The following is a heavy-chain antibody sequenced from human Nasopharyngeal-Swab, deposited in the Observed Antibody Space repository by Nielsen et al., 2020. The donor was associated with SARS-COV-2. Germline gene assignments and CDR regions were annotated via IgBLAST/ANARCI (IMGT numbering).Heavy chain of an antibody. V-gene: IGHV1-18*01. D-gene: IGHD2-21*02. J-gene: IGHJ6*02. CDR1: GYTFTSYG. Sequence: ASVKVSCKASGYTFTSYGIRWVRQAPGQGLEWMGWISAYNGNTNYAQKLQGRVTMTTDTSTSTAYMELRSLRSDDTAVYYCARLYCGGDCYSEDYYGMDVWGQGTTVTVSS. CDR3: ARLYCGGDCYSEDYYGMDV. CDR2: ISAYNGNT.